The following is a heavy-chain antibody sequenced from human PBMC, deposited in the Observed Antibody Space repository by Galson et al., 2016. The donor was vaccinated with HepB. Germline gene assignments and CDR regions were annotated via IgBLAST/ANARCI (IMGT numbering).Heavy chain of an antibody. CDR2: ITTTSQTI. V-gene: IGHV3-48*02. CDR1: GFTFSRYS. J-gene: IGHJ6*02. Sequence: SLRLSCAASGFTFSRYSMNWVRQAPGKGLEWVAYITTTSQTIYYADSVKGRFTISRDNAKNSLELQMNSLRDEDTAVYYCERHQFFCNSTNCFYYGMDVWGQGTAVTVSS. CDR3: ERHQFFCNSTNCFYYGMDV. D-gene: IGHD2-2*01.